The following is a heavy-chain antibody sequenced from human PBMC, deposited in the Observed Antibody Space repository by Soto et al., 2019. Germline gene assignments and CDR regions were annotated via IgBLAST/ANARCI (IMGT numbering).Heavy chain of an antibody. V-gene: IGHV3-15*07. CDR3: IDQITIYGLFFMY. CDR2: IKSETDGGTT. J-gene: IGHJ4*02. Sequence: EVQLVEAGGGLVEPGGSLGLSCTASGFSFTSAWMNWVRQAPGKGLEWVGRIKSETDGGTTAFTAPVKDRFTISRDDAENTVSLHMNSLITENTAVYYCIDQITIYGLFFMYWGQGPPVTVSS. CDR1: GFSFTSAW. D-gene: IGHD3-3*01.